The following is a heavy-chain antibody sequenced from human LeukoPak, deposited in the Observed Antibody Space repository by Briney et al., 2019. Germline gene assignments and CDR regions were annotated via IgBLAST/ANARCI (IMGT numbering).Heavy chain of an antibody. CDR2: IPYDGSNK. J-gene: IGHJ4*02. CDR3: AREVYYYDSSGFYYSGGFGY. D-gene: IGHD3-22*01. Sequence: GGSLRLSCAASGFTFSSYEMNWVRQAPGKGLEWVAFIPYDGSNKYYADSVKGRFTISRDNSKNTLYLQMNSLRAEDTAVYYCAREVYYYDSSGFYYSGGFGYWGQGTLLTVSS. CDR1: GFTFSSYE. V-gene: IGHV3-30*02.